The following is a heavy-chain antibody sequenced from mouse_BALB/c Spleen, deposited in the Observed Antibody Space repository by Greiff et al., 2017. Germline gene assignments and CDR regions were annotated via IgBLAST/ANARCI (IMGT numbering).Heavy chain of an antibody. V-gene: IGHV3-6*02. D-gene: IGHD2-1*01. Sequence: EVKLVESGPGLVKPSQSLSLTCSVTGYSITSGYYWNWIRQFPGNKLEWMGYISYDGSNNYNPSLKNRISITRDTSKNQFFLKLNSVTTEDTATYYCARGGNYGDYAMDYWGQGTSVTVSS. CDR1: GYSITSGYY. CDR3: ARGGNYGDYAMDY. J-gene: IGHJ4*01. CDR2: ISYDGSN.